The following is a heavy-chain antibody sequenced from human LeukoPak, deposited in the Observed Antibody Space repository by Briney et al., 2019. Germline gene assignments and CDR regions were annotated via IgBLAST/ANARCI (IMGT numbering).Heavy chain of an antibody. CDR2: IYHSGST. CDR1: GGSISSYY. CDR3: ARVKSSWYSGGAFDI. Sequence: SETLSLTCTVSGGSISSYYWSWIRQPPGKGLEWIGYIYHSGSTNYNPSLKSRVTISVDTSKNQFSLKLSSVTAADTAVYYCARVKSSWYSGGAFDIWGQGTMVTVSS. J-gene: IGHJ3*02. V-gene: IGHV4-59*01. D-gene: IGHD6-13*01.